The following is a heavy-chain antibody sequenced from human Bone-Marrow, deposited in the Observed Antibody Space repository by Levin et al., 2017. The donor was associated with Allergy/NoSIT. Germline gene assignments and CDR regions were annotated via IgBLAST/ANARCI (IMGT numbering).Heavy chain of an antibody. V-gene: IGHV1-3*01. CDR1: GYTFTSYF. CDR3: ARSPSLPWFDP. J-gene: IGHJ5*02. Sequence: VASVKVSCKASGYTFTSYFMHWLRQAPGQGLEWMGWINPVNGNTKYSQKFQGRLTITRDTSASTAYMDLSSLTSEDTAVYYCARSPSLPWFDPWGQGTLVTVSS. CDR2: INPVNGNT.